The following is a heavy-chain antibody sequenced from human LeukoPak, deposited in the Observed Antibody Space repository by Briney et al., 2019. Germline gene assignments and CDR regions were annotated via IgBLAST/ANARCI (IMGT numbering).Heavy chain of an antibody. J-gene: IGHJ4*02. V-gene: IGHV3-49*04. CDR1: GFTFGDYA. CDR3: TRDSHGSSYYDSSGYSNY. Sequence: PGGSLRLSCTASGFTFGDYAMSWVRQAPGKGLEWVGFIRSKAYGGTTEYAASVKGRLTISRDDSKGIAYLQMNSLKTEDTAVYYCTRDSHGSSYYDSSGYSNYWGQGTLVTVSS. D-gene: IGHD3-22*01. CDR2: IRSKAYGGTT.